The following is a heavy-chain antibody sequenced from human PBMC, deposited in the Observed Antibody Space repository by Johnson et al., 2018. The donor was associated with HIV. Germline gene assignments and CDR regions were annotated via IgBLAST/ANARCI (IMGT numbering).Heavy chain of an antibody. CDR2: ISYDGSNK. CDR1: GFIFSSYA. CDR3: ATARRAIDV. Sequence: QVRLVESGGGVVQPGKSLKLSCAASGFIFSSYAMHWVRQAPGKGLEWVALISYDGSNKYHADSVKGRFTISRDNSKSTLYLQMNSLRPEDTAVYYCATARRAIDVWGQGTMATVSS. J-gene: IGHJ3*01. V-gene: IGHV3-30-3*01. D-gene: IGHD6-6*01.